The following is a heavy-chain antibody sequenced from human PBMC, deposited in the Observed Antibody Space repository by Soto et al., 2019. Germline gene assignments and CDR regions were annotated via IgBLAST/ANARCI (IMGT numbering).Heavy chain of an antibody. D-gene: IGHD2-2*01. Sequence: GGSLRLSCAGSGFTFSSYAMSWVRQAPGMGLEWVATISGSGGTTYSADSVKGRFTISRDNSKNSLYLQMNSLRAEDTAVYYCAKHETSPDFYYYYGVDVWGQGTTVTVS. CDR2: ISGSGGTT. J-gene: IGHJ6*02. V-gene: IGHV3-23*01. CDR3: AKHETSPDFYYYYGVDV. CDR1: GFTFSSYA.